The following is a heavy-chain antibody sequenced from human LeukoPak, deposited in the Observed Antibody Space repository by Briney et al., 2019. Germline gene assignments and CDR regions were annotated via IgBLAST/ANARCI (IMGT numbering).Heavy chain of an antibody. D-gene: IGHD2-2*01. CDR1: GFTFDDYT. J-gene: IGHJ4*02. Sequence: PGGSLRLSCAASGFTFDDYTMHWVRQAPGKGLEWVSLISWDGGSTYYADSVKGRFTISRDNSKNSLYLQMNSLRAEDTAVYYCAKEGCSSTSCYEYYFDYWGQGTLVTVSS. V-gene: IGHV3-43*01. CDR3: AKEGCSSTSCYEYYFDY. CDR2: ISWDGGST.